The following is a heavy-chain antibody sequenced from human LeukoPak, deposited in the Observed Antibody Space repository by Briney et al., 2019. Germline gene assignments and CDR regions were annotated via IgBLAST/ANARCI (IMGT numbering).Heavy chain of an antibody. CDR3: ARDPAHDY. V-gene: IGHV3-11*01. CDR2: ISTNGRTM. CDR1: GFTFSDYD. J-gene: IGHJ4*02. Sequence: GGSLRLSCAASGFTFSDYDESWIRQAPGGGLEWVSYISTNGRTMYYADSMKGRFTISRDNAKNSQYLQMNSLRAEDTAVYYCARDPAHDYWGQGTLVTVSS.